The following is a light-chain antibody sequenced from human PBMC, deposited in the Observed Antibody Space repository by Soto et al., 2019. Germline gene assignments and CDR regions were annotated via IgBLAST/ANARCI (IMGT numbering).Light chain of an antibody. Sequence: DIQMTQSPSSLSASVGDRITITCRASQSINSLLNWYQQIPGKAPNLLIYAASSVQSGVPSRFSGSGSGTDFTLTINSLQPGDFATYYCQQSYSRPHTFGQGTKLEIK. CDR1: QSINSL. CDR3: QQSYSRPHT. CDR2: AAS. J-gene: IGKJ2*01. V-gene: IGKV1-39*01.